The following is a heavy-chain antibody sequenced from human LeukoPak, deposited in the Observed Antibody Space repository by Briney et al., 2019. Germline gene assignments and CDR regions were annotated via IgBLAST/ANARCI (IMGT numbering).Heavy chain of an antibody. Sequence: RGSLRLSCAAPGFTFSNYGMHWVGQAPGKGLEWVAVISYDGSNKYYAESVKGRFTISRDNSKNTLYLQMNSLRAEDTAVYYCAKGLWVIRGVIGDAFDIWGQRTMVADSS. J-gene: IGHJ3*02. V-gene: IGHV3-30*18. CDR2: ISYDGSNK. CDR3: AKGLWVIRGVIGDAFDI. D-gene: IGHD3-10*01. CDR1: GFTFSNYG.